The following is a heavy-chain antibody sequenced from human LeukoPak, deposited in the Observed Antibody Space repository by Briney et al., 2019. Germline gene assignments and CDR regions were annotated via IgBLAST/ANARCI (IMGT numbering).Heavy chain of an antibody. CDR2: ISYEGSEK. D-gene: IGHD3-10*01. V-gene: IGHV3-30*04. CDR3: AKGVVRRALYFDY. Sequence: GRPLRLSCAASGFTFSEYNMHWVRQAPGKGLDWMAFISYEGSEKYYADSVKGRYTISRDNAKNSLYLQMNGLRPDDTALYYCAKGVVRRALYFDYWGQGTLVTVSS. J-gene: IGHJ4*02. CDR1: GFTFSEYN.